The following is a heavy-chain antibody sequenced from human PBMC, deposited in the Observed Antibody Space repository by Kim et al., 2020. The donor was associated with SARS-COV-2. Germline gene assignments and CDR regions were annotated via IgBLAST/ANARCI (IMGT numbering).Heavy chain of an antibody. CDR3: ARDKNYYYYGMDV. CDR1: GGSISSYY. Sequence: SETLSLTCTVSGGSISSYYWSWIRQPPGKGLEWIGYIYYSGSTNYNPSLKSRVTISVDTSKNQFSLKLSSVTAADTAVYYCARDKNYYYYGMDVWGQGTTVTVSS. V-gene: IGHV4-59*01. CDR2: IYYSGST. J-gene: IGHJ6*02.